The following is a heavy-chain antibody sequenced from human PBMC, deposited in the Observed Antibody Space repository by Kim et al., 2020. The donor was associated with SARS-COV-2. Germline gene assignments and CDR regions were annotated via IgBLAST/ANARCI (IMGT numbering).Heavy chain of an antibody. Sequence: TTCADSVKGRVTISRDNARNTLYLQMNSLRAEDTAVYYCAAVFTWFDPWGQGTLVTVSS. D-gene: IGHD3-16*01. CDR2: T. V-gene: IGHV3-74*01. J-gene: IGHJ5*02. CDR3: AAVFTWFDP.